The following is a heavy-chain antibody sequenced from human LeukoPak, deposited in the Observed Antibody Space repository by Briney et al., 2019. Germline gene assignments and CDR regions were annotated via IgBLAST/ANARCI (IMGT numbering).Heavy chain of an antibody. D-gene: IGHD3-22*01. Sequence: GGLRLSCAASGFTFSSYAMSWVRQAPGKGLEWVSAMSGSGGSTYYADSVKGRFTISRDNSKNTLYLQMNSLRAEDTAVYYCAKDGYYDSSAYYYVRYFDLWGRGTLVTVSS. J-gene: IGHJ2*01. CDR1: GFTFSSYA. V-gene: IGHV3-23*01. CDR3: AKDGYYDSSAYYYVRYFDL. CDR2: MSGSGGST.